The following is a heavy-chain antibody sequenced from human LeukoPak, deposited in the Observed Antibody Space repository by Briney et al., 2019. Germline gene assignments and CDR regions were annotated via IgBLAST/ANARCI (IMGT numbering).Heavy chain of an antibody. CDR1: GGSISSYY. J-gene: IGHJ1*01. CDR3: ARGGRFGYFQH. V-gene: IGHV4-59*01. CDR2: IYYSGST. Sequence: WETLSLTCTVSGGSISSYYWSWIRQPPGKGLEWIGYIYYSGSTNYNPSLKSRVTISVDASKNQFSLKLSSVTAADTAVYYRARGGRFGYFQHWGQGALVTVSS. D-gene: IGHD3-10*01.